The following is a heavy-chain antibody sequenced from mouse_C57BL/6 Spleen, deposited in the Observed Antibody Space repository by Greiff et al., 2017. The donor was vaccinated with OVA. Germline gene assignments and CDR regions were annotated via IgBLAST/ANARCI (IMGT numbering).Heavy chain of an antibody. D-gene: IGHD4-1*01. V-gene: IGHV10-1*01. CDR1: GFSFNTYA. Sequence: EVQGVESGGGLVQPKGSLKLSCAASGFSFNTYAMNWVRQAPGKGLEWVARIRSKSNNYATYYADSVKDRFTISRDDSESMLYLQMNNLKTEDTAMYYCVRHEDWGGWFAYWGQGTLVTVSA. CDR3: VRHEDWGGWFAY. J-gene: IGHJ3*01. CDR2: IRSKSNNYAT.